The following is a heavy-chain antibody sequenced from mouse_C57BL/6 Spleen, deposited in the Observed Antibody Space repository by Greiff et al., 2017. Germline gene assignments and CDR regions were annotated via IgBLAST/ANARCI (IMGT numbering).Heavy chain of an antibody. V-gene: IGHV1-69*01. CDR1: GYTFTSYW. Sequence: VQLKQPGAELVMPGASVKLSCKASGYTFTSYWMHWVKQRPGQGLEWIGEIDPSDSYTNYNQKFKGKSTLTVDKSSSTAYMQLSSLTSEDSAVYYCARSCYCNYDYAMDYWGQGTSVTVSS. CDR2: IDPSDSYT. D-gene: IGHD2-4*01. J-gene: IGHJ4*01. CDR3: ARSCYCNYDYAMDY.